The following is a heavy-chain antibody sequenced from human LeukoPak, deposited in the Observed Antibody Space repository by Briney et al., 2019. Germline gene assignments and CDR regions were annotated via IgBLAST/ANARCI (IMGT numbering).Heavy chain of an antibody. Sequence: PSETLSLTCTVSGGSINNYYWNWIRQPPGKGLEWIGYIYYSGNTNYNPSLKSRVTISVDTSKNQFSLNLISVTAADTAVYYCAGDSYGMDVWGQGTTVTVAS. V-gene: IGHV4-59*08. CDR1: GGSINNYY. D-gene: IGHD3-22*01. J-gene: IGHJ6*02. CDR2: IYYSGNT. CDR3: AGDSYGMDV.